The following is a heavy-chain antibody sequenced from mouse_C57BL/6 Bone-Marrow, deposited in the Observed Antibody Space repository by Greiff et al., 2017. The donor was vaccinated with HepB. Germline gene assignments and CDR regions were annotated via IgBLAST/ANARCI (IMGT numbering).Heavy chain of an antibody. Sequence: EVKLMESGGGLVQPGESLKLSCESNEYEFPSHDMSWVRKTPEKRLELVAAINSDGGSTYYPDTMERRFIISRDNTKKTLYLQMSSLRAEDTAWYYCARPGYDGYDYWGQGTTLTVSS. CDR3: ARPGYDGYDY. J-gene: IGHJ2*01. D-gene: IGHD2-3*01. CDR2: INSDGGST. CDR1: EYEFPSHD. V-gene: IGHV5-2*01.